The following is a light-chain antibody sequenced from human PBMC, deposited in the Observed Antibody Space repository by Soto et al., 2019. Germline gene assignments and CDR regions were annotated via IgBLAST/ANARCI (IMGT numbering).Light chain of an antibody. J-gene: IGKJ4*01. CDR1: QSISSY. Sequence: DIQMTQSPSSLSASVGDRVTITCRASQSISSYLNWYQQKPGKAPKLLIYAASSLQSGVPSWFSGSGSGTDFTLTISSLQREDIATYYCQQSYGTPLTFGGGTKVEIK. CDR2: AAS. CDR3: QQSYGTPLT. V-gene: IGKV1-39*01.